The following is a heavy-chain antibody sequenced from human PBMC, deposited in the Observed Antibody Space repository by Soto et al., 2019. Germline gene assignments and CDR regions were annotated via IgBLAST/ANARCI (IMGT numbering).Heavy chain of an antibody. J-gene: IGHJ3*02. CDR2: ISSNGGST. D-gene: IGHD6-19*01. Sequence: EVQLVESGGGLVQPGGSLRLSCAASGFTFSSYAMHWVRQAPGKGLEYVSAISSNGGSTYYANSVKGRFTISRDNSKNTLYLQMGSLRAEDMAVYYCARDSAARSGWTHFDIWGQGTMVTVSS. CDR3: ARDSAARSGWTHFDI. V-gene: IGHV3-64*01. CDR1: GFTFSSYA.